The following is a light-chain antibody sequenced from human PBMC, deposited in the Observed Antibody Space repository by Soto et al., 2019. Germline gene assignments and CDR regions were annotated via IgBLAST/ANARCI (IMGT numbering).Light chain of an antibody. CDR3: QQYDNWPRT. J-gene: IGKJ1*01. Sequence: EIVMTQSPSTLSGPPGERAILSCRASQSVSSNLAWYQHKPGQAPRLLISGASTRATGIPARFSGSGSGTDFTLTITSLQSEDFAVYYCQQYDNWPRTFGQGTKVDIK. V-gene: IGKV3-15*01. CDR2: GAS. CDR1: QSVSSN.